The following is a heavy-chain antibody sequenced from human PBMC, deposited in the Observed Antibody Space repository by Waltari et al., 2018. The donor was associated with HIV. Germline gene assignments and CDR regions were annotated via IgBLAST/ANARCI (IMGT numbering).Heavy chain of an antibody. D-gene: IGHD3-3*01. CDR1: GDSVSSNTAA. J-gene: IGHJ4*02. Sequence: QVQLQQSGPGLVKPSQTLSLTCVIAGDSVSSNTAAWHWIRQTPSRGLEWLGRTYFRSRWHEDYATYMKGRISIDVDTSGNQFSLQLHSVTPDDTAVYFCARDSFGLDSWGQGTPVIVS. V-gene: IGHV6-1*01. CDR3: ARDSFGLDS. CDR2: TYFRSRWHE.